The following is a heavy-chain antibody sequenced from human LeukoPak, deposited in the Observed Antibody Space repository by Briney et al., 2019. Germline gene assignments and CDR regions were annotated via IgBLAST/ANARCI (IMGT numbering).Heavy chain of an antibody. D-gene: IGHD6-19*01. CDR3: ASLRAGVAVADFYYYYGMDV. CDR2: IYSGGST. Sequence: PGGSLRLSCAASGSTVSSNYMSWVRQAPGKGLEWVSVIYSGGSTYYADSVKGRFTISRDNSKNTLYLQMNSLRAEDTAVYYCASLRAGVAVADFYYYYGMDVWGQGTTVTVSS. J-gene: IGHJ6*02. V-gene: IGHV3-66*01. CDR1: GSTVSSNY.